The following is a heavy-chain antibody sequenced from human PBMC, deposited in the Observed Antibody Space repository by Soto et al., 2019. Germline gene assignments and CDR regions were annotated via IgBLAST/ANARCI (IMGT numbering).Heavy chain of an antibody. Sequence: SETLSLTCAVYGGSFSGYYWSWIRQPPEKGLEWIGEINHSGSTNYNPSLKSRVTISVDTSKNQFSLKLSSVTAADTAVYYCARGPPSGQLEGNNWFDPWGQGTLVTVSS. CDR1: GGSFSGYY. CDR2: INHSGST. J-gene: IGHJ5*02. CDR3: ARGPPSGQLEGNNWFDP. D-gene: IGHD6-6*01. V-gene: IGHV4-34*01.